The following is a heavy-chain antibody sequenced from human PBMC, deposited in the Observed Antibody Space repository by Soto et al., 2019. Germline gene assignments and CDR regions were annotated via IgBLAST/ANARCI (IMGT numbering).Heavy chain of an antibody. D-gene: IGHD4-17*01. CDR2: IYYSGSP. V-gene: IGHV4-39*02. J-gene: IGHJ4*01. CDR1: GGSISSSSYY. Sequence: PSETLSLTCTVSGGSISSSSYYWGWIRQPPGKGLEWIGNIYYSGSPYYNSSLKSRVTISVDTSKNHFSLKLTSMTAADTAVYYCFSLPHYGDPKACFWGHGILVPVSS. CDR3: FSLPHYGDPKACF.